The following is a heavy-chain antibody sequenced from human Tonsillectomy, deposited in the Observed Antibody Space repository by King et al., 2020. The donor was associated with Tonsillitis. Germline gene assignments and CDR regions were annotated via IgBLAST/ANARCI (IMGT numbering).Heavy chain of an antibody. V-gene: IGHV3-23*04. CDR1: GFTFSSYG. CDR2: ISGSGGST. D-gene: IGHD3-16*01. J-gene: IGHJ3*02. CDR3: AKPIWGYAFDI. Sequence: VQLVESGGGLVQPGGSLRLSCAASGFTFSSYGMSWVRQAPGKGLEWVSTISGSGGSTYYADSVKGRFTISRDNSKNTVYLQVNSLRAEDTAIYYCAKPIWGYAFDIWGQGTMVTVSS.